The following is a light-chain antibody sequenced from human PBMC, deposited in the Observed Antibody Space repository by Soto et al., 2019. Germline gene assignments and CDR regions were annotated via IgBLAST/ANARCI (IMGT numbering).Light chain of an antibody. Sequence: EIVLTQSPATLSLSPGERATLSCRASQGVSSYLAWYQQKPGQAPRLLIYDASNRATGIPARFSGSGPGTDFTLTISSLEPEDFAIYYCQQRRGFTFGPGTKVDIK. CDR1: QGVSSY. J-gene: IGKJ3*01. CDR2: DAS. CDR3: QQRRGFT. V-gene: IGKV3D-11*01.